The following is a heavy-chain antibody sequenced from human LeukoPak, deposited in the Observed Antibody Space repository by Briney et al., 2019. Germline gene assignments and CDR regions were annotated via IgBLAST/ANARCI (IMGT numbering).Heavy chain of an antibody. CDR3: ARSIGGNLDY. V-gene: IGHV3-74*01. CDR2: ISSDGSNT. D-gene: IGHD3-16*01. CDR1: GFSLRRYW. J-gene: IGHJ4*02. Sequence: GGSLRLSCVASGFSLRRYWMYWVRQAPGKGLVWVSRISSDGSNTTYGDSTKGRFTIARDNAKNTLFLQMSSLRADDTAMYYCARSIGGNLDYWGQGTLVTVSS.